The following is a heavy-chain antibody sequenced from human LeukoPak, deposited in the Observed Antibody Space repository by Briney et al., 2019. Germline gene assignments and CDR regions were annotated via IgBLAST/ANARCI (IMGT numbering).Heavy chain of an antibody. CDR2: ISGSGGST. CDR1: GFTFSSYA. J-gene: IGHJ6*02. CDR3: AKWYSSSWYYYDYYGMDV. V-gene: IGHV3-23*01. D-gene: IGHD6-13*01. Sequence: GGSLRLSCAASGFTFSSYAMSWVRQAPGKGLEWVSAISGSGGSTYYADSVKGRFTISRDNSKNTLYLQMNSLRAKDTAVYYCAKWYSSSWYYYDYYGMDVWGQGTTVTVSS.